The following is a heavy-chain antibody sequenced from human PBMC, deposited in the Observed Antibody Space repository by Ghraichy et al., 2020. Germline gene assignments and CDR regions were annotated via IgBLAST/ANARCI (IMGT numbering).Heavy chain of an antibody. J-gene: IGHJ4*02. V-gene: IGHV4-34*01. Sequence: SETLSLTCAVYGGSFSGYYWSWIRQTPGKGLEWIGEINHSGSTNYNPSLKSRVTISVDTSKNQFSLKLSSVTAADTAVYYCARHGIRGLYRTFDYWGQGTLVTVSS. D-gene: IGHD6-19*01. CDR3: ARHGIRGLYRTFDY. CDR1: GGSFSGYY. CDR2: INHSGST.